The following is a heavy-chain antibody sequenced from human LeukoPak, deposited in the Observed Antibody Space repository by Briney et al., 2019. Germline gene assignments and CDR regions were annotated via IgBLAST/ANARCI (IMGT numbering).Heavy chain of an antibody. J-gene: IGHJ2*01. D-gene: IGHD2-15*01. CDR2: IYPDDSDT. CDR1: GFSFTSYW. Sequence: GESLKISCLCSGFSFTSYWIGWVRQMPGKGLEWMGVIYPDDSDTRYSPSFQGQVTISADTSISVAYLQWSSLRASDTATYYCARGAVPLGRLHLFWYFDLWGRGTLVTVSS. CDR3: ARGAVPLGRLHLFWYFDL. V-gene: IGHV5-51*01.